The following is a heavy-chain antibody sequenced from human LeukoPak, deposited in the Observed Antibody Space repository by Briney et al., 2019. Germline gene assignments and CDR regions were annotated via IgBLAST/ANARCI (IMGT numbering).Heavy chain of an antibody. CDR1: GGSISSYY. J-gene: IGHJ3*02. V-gene: IGHV4-59*08. CDR3: ARHERDASLDHAFDI. D-gene: IGHD5-24*01. CDR2: IYYSGST. Sequence: PSETLSLTCTVSGGSISSYYWSWIRQLPGKGLEWIGYIYYSGSTSYNPSLKSRVTISVDTSKNQFSLMLSALTSAVTAVYYCARHERDASLDHAFDIWGQGTMVTVSS.